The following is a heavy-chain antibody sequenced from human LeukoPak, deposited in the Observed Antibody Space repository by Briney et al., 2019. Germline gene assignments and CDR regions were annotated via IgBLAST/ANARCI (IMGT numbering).Heavy chain of an antibody. D-gene: IGHD3-10*01. CDR1: GYRFPSYW. V-gene: IGHV5-51*01. CDR2: IYPAGSDT. CDR3: ARSYGSGSYYPYYFDY. Sequence: GESLQISCKGSGYRFPSYWIAWVRQMPGKGLEWMGIIYPAGSDTRYSPSFQGQVTISADKSISTAYLQWSSLKASDTAMYYCARSYGSGSYYPYYFDYWGQGTLVTVSS. J-gene: IGHJ4*02.